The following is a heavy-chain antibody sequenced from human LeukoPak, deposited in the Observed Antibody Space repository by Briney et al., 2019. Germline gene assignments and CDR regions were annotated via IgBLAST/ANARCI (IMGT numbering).Heavy chain of an antibody. CDR2: IYSGGST. V-gene: IGHV3-53*01. CDR1: GFTVSSNY. J-gene: IGHJ4*02. CDR3: AREDYYDSSGYPY. D-gene: IGHD3-22*01. Sequence: QTGGSLRLSCAASGFTVSSNYMSWVRQAPGKGLEWVSVIYSGGSTYYADSVKGRFTISRDNSKNTLYLQMNSLRAEDTAVYYCAREDYYDSSGYPYWGQGTLVTVSS.